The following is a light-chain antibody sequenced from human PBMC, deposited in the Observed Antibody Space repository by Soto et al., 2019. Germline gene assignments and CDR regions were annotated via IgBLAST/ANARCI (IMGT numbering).Light chain of an antibody. CDR3: QQYNNWPYT. CDR2: AAS. Sequence: DIVMTQSPATLSVSPGARATLSCRASQSVSDKLAWYQQKPGQAPRLLIYAASTRATGILARFSGSGSGTEFTLTISSLQSEDFAVYYCQQYNNWPYTFGQGTKLEIK. V-gene: IGKV3-15*01. J-gene: IGKJ2*01. CDR1: QSVSDK.